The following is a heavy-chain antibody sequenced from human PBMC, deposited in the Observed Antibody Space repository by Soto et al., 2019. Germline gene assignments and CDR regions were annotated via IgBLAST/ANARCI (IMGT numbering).Heavy chain of an antibody. D-gene: IGHD3-22*01. V-gene: IGHV1-69*06. Sequence: GASVKVSCKASGGTFSSYAISWVRQAPGQGLEWMGGIIPIFGTANYAQKFQGRVTITADKSTSTAYMELSSLRSEDTAVYYCATARRFDSSGYYYYYGMDVWGQGTTVTVSS. CDR1: GGTFSSYA. CDR3: ATARRFDSSGYYYYYGMDV. J-gene: IGHJ6*02. CDR2: IIPIFGTA.